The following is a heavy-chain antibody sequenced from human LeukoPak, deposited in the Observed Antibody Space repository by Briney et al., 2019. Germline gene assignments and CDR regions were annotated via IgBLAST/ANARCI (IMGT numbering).Heavy chain of an antibody. CDR2: ISYDGSNK. V-gene: IGHV3-30*18. D-gene: IGHD3-22*01. CDR3: AKTGLMRYYYDSSGYSHFDY. Sequence: GRSLRLSCAASGFTFSSYGMHWVRQAPGKGLEWVAVISYDGSNKYYADSVKGGFTISRDNSKNTLYLQMNSLRAEDTAVYYCAKTGLMRYYYDSSGYSHFDYWGQGTLVTVSS. CDR1: GFTFSSYG. J-gene: IGHJ4*02.